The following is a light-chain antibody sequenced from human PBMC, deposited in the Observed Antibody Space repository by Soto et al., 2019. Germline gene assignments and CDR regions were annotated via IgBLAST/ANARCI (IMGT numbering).Light chain of an antibody. CDR2: DAY. CDR3: QQRHMWPIT. J-gene: IGKJ5*01. Sequence: EIVLTQSPGTLSLSPGERATLSCRASLNIRNILAWYQQKPGQAPRLLIYDAYNRATGIPPRFSGSGSGTDFTLTISSLEPEDPAVYYCQQRHMWPITFGQGTRLEIK. V-gene: IGKV3-11*01. CDR1: LNIRNI.